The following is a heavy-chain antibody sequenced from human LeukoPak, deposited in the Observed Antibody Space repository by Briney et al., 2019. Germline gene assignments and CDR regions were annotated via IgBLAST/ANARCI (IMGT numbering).Heavy chain of an antibody. CDR3: ARGFSHYFWQPTLFRVGFDP. V-gene: IGHV3-21*01. CDR2: IDSSSSYI. J-gene: IGHJ5*02. Sequence: GGSLRLSCAASGFTFNSYTLNWVRQAPGKGLEWVSSIDSSSSYIYYADSVKGRFTISRDNAKNSLYLQMNSLRAEDTAVYYCARGFSHYFWQPTLFRVGFDPWGQGTLVTVSS. D-gene: IGHD3-3*01. CDR1: GFTFNSYT.